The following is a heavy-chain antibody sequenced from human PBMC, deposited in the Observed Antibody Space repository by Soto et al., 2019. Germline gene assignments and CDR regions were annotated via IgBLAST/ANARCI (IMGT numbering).Heavy chain of an antibody. D-gene: IGHD2-15*01. J-gene: IGHJ6*02. CDR1: GFTFSSYA. CDR2: ISSDGNNK. V-gene: IGHV3-30-3*01. CDR3: ARAGCDGGTCYTLVGLRYGMDV. Sequence: QVQLVESGGGVVQRGRSLRLSCAASGFTFSSYAMYWVRQAPGKGLEWVAIISSDGNNKHYADSVKGRFTIARDNSQNTLYLQMNSLGAEDTAVYYCARAGCDGGTCYTLVGLRYGMDVWGQGTTVTVSS.